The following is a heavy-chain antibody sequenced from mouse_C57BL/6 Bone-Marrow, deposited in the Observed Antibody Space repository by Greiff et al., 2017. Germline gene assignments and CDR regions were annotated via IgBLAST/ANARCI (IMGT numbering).Heavy chain of an antibody. CDR3: ARWGAMDY. Sequence: VQLQESGAELARPGASVKLSCKASGYTFTSYGISWVKQRTGQGLEWIGVIYPRSGNTYYNEKFKGKAPLTADKSSSTAYMGLRSLTSEDSAVCFCARWGAMDYWGQGTSVTVSA. CDR1: GYTFTSYG. CDR2: IYPRSGNT. V-gene: IGHV1-81*01. J-gene: IGHJ4*01.